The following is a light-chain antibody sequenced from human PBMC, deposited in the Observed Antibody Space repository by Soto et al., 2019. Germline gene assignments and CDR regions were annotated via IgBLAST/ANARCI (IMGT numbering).Light chain of an antibody. Sequence: DIQMTQSPSSVSASVGDRVTITCRASQGVSNCLAWYQQKPGKAPKLLIYAASTLRSGVPSRFRGSGSGTDFTFTISSLQPEDFATYYCQQANSFPYTFGQGTKLEIK. CDR3: QQANSFPYT. CDR1: QGVSNC. CDR2: AAS. V-gene: IGKV1-12*01. J-gene: IGKJ2*01.